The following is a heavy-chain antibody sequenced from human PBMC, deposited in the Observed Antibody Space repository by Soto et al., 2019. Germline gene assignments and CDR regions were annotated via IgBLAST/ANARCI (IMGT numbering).Heavy chain of an antibody. D-gene: IGHD3-3*01. Sequence: GASVKVSCKASGYTFTGYFIHWVRQAPGQGLEWMGYINPNGGATKYAPRFQGRVTMTSDTSIWTAYMDLSNLTSDDTAVYYCARGGGTILAPLPWGQGTLVTVSS. CDR1: GYTFTGYF. J-gene: IGHJ5*02. CDR2: INPNGGAT. V-gene: IGHV1-2*02. CDR3: ARGGGTILAPLP.